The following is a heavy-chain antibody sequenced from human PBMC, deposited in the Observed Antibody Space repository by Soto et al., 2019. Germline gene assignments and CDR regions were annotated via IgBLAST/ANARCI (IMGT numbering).Heavy chain of an antibody. D-gene: IGHD3-10*01. Sequence: EAQLLESGGGLVQPGGSLRLSCAASGFTFKNYAMTWVRQAPGKGLEWVSSIPGSGGGTYYAESVKGQFTVSRDDSKETLYIKMSSLRVDDTAVYFCAKDAVPYNGVWDWFDTWGQGTLVTVSS. J-gene: IGHJ5*02. V-gene: IGHV3-23*01. CDR3: AKDAVPYNGVWDWFDT. CDR1: GFTFKNYA. CDR2: IPGSGGGT.